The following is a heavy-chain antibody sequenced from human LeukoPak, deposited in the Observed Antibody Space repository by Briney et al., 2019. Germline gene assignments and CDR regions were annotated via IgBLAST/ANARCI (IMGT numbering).Heavy chain of an antibody. Sequence: SETLSLTCTVSGGSISSYYWSWIRQPPGKGLEWIGYIYYSGSTNYNPSPKSRVTISVGTSKNQFSLKLSSVTAADTAVYYCARDRSEFDYWGQGTLVTVSS. CDR1: GGSISSYY. CDR2: IYYSGST. J-gene: IGHJ4*02. CDR3: ARDRSEFDY. V-gene: IGHV4-59*01.